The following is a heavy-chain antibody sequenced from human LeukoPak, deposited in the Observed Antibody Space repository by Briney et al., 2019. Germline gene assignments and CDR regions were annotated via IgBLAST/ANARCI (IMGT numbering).Heavy chain of an antibody. D-gene: IGHD2-2*01. CDR1: GGSISSGSYY. CDR3: ARDLREVGDIVVVPAALPVYYYYMDV. CDR2: IYTSGST. J-gene: IGHJ6*03. V-gene: IGHV4-61*02. Sequence: SETLSLTCTVSGGSISSGSYYWSWIRQPAGKGLEWIGRIYTSGSTNYNPSLKSRVTISVDTSKNQFSLKLSSVTAADTAVYYCARDLREVGDIVVVPAALPVYYYYMDVWGKGTTVTVSS.